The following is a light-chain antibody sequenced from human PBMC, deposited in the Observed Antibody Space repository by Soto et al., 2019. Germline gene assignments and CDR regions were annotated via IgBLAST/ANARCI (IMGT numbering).Light chain of an antibody. Sequence: DIQMPQSPSTLSASVGDRVTITCRASQSISNWLAWYQQKPGKAPKLLIYKASSLESGVPSRFSGSGSGTEFTLTISSLQPDDFATYYCQQYNSYSWTFGQGTKVDI. CDR1: QSISNW. CDR3: QQYNSYSWT. J-gene: IGKJ1*01. CDR2: KAS. V-gene: IGKV1-5*03.